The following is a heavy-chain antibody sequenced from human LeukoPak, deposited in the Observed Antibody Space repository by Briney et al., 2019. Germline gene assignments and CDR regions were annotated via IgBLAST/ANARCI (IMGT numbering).Heavy chain of an antibody. Sequence: ASVKVSCKASGYTFTGYYIHWVRQAPGQGLEWMGWINPNSGGTNYAQKFQGRVTMTRDTSISTVYMELSSLRSDDTAVYYCARWDYYDTSAYSGDFDYWGQGTLVTVSS. J-gene: IGHJ4*02. CDR3: ARWDYYDTSAYSGDFDY. D-gene: IGHD3-22*01. V-gene: IGHV1-2*02. CDR1: GYTFTGYY. CDR2: INPNSGGT.